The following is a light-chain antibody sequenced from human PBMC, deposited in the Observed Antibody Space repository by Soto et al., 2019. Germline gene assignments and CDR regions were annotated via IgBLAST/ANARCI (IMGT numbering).Light chain of an antibody. V-gene: IGLV2-23*01. CDR3: SSYAGSSTVV. J-gene: IGLJ3*02. CDR2: EGA. CDR1: SGDIGTYNF. Sequence: QSALTQPASVSGSPGQSITISCTGTSGDIGTYNFVSWYQQYPGTAPKLVIYEGAKRPPEVPNRFSGSKSGNTASLSISGLQAEDEAVYYCSSYAGSSTVVFGGGTQLTVL.